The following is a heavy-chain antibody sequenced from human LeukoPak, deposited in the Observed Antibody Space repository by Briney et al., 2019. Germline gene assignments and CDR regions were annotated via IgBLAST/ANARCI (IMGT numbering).Heavy chain of an antibody. CDR3: LAAGGY. J-gene: IGHJ4*02. CDR2: ISYDGSNK. Sequence: GGSLRLSCAASGFTFSSYAMHWVRQAPGKGLEWVAVISYDGSNKYYADSVKGRFTISRDNAKNSLYLQMNSLSAEDTAVYYCLAAGGYWGQGTLVTVSS. CDR1: GFTFSSYA. V-gene: IGHV3-30-3*01. D-gene: IGHD3-10*01.